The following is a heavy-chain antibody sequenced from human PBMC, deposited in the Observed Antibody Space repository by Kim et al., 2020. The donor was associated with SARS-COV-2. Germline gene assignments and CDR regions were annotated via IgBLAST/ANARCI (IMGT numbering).Heavy chain of an antibody. CDR3: ARAVAGSAFDI. CDR1: GFTFSDYY. D-gene: IGHD6-19*01. CDR2: IKSTGDYI. Sequence: GGSLRLSCAASGFTFSDYYMSWVRQAPGKGLEWVSYIKSTGDYIKYADSVKGRCTISRDNARNSLYLQMNSLRAEDTAVYYCARAVAGSAFDIWGQGTM. V-gene: IGHV3-11*05. J-gene: IGHJ3*02.